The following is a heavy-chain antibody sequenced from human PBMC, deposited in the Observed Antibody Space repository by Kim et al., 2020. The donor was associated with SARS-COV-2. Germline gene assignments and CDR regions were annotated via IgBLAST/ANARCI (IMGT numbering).Heavy chain of an antibody. J-gene: IGHJ3*01. D-gene: IGHD2-8*01. CDR2: IHPNTGGT. CDR3: TRAEWLDDAFDF. V-gene: IGHV1-2*06. CDR1: GYTFTGNY. Sequence: ASVKVSCKASGYTFTGNYMHCVRQAPGQGLEWMGRIHPNTGGTTYAQRFQGRVTITRDTSIATVYMELTGLRSDDTAVYYCTRAEWLDDAFDFWGRGTVV.